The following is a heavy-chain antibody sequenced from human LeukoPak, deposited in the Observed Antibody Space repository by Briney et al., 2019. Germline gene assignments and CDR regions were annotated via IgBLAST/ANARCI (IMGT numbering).Heavy chain of an antibody. CDR1: GYTFTSYV. V-gene: IGHV1-18*01. Sequence: ASVNVSCKASGYTFTSYVISWVRQAPGQGLEGVGCISAYNGNTNYAQKLQGRVTMTTDTSTSTAYMELRSLRSDDTAVYYCARWSGSYYYYYYYYMDVWGKGTTVTVSS. D-gene: IGHD1-26*01. CDR2: ISAYNGNT. CDR3: ARWSGSYYYYYYYYMDV. J-gene: IGHJ6*03.